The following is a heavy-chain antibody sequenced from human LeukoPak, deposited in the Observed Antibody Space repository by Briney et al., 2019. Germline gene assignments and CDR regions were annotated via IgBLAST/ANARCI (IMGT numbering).Heavy chain of an antibody. CDR1: GFTFDDYA. CDR3: AKRRQYCSSTSCYPGGFDY. Sequence: GGSLRLSCAASGFTFDDYAMSWVRQAPGKGLEWVSAISGSGGSTYYADSVKGRFTISRDNSKNTLYLQMNSLRAEDTAVYYCAKRRQYCSSTSCYPGGFDYWGQGTLVTVSS. V-gene: IGHV3-23*01. D-gene: IGHD2-2*01. J-gene: IGHJ4*02. CDR2: ISGSGGST.